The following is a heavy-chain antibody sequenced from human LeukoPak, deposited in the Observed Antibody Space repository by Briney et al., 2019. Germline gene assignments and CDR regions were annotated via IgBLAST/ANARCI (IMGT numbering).Heavy chain of an antibody. CDR3: ARVFGSSGAFDI. Sequence: SETLSLTCTVSGGSISSGDYYWSWIRQPPGKGLEWIGYIYYSGSTYYNPSLKSRVTISVDTSKNQFSLKLSSVTAAGTAVYYCARVFGSSGAFDIWGQGTMVTVSS. CDR1: GGSISSGDYY. CDR2: IYYSGST. V-gene: IGHV4-30-4*08. J-gene: IGHJ3*02. D-gene: IGHD6-6*01.